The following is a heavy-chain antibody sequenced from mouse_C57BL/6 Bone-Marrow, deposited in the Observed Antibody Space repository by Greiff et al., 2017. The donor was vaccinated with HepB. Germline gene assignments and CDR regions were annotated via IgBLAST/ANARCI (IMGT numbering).Heavy chain of an antibody. J-gene: IGHJ4*01. Sequence: DVKLQESGPVLVKPGASVKMSCKASGYTFTDYYMNWVKQSHGKSLEWIGVINPYNGGTSYNQKCKGKATLTVDKSSSTAYMELNSLTSEDSAVYYCARSGLLWLRREAMDYWGQGTSVTVSS. D-gene: IGHD2-2*01. CDR3: ARSGLLWLRREAMDY. CDR1: GYTFTDYY. CDR2: INPYNGGT. V-gene: IGHV1-19*01.